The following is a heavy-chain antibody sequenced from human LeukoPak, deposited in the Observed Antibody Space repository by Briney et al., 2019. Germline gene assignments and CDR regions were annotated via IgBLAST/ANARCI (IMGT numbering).Heavy chain of an antibody. J-gene: IGHJ6*03. CDR3: ARGVKLRARDRGYYYYYMDV. V-gene: IGHV4-39*07. D-gene: IGHD5-24*01. CDR2: INHSGST. CDR1: GGSMSSENEY. Sequence: SETLSLTCSVSGGSMSSENEYWGWIRQTPGKGLEWIGGINHSGSTNYNPSLKSRVTISVDTSKNQFSLKLSSVTAADTAVYYCARGVKLRARDRGYYYYYMDVWGKGTTVTVSS.